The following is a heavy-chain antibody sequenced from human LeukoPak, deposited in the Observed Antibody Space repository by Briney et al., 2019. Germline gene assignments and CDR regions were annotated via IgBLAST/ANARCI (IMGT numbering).Heavy chain of an antibody. D-gene: IGHD3-10*01. CDR2: ISGSGGST. V-gene: IGHV3-23*01. Sequence: GGSRRLSCAASGFTFRSYAMSWVREAPGKGLEWVSAISGSGGSTYYADSVKGRFTISRDNSKNTLYLQMNSLRAEDTAVYYCAKAGLVRGGSMDVWGKGTTVTVSS. CDR3: AKAGLVRGGSMDV. J-gene: IGHJ6*04. CDR1: GFTFRSYA.